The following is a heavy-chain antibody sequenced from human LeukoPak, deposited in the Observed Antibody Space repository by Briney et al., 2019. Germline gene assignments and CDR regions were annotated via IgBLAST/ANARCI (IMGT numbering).Heavy chain of an antibody. CDR3: ARVGDTDAFDI. V-gene: IGHV1-2*02. CDR2: INPNSGGT. CDR1: GGTFSSYA. J-gene: IGHJ3*02. Sequence: ASVKVSCKASGGTFSSYAISWVRQAPGQGLEWMGWINPNSGGTNYAQKFEGRVTMTRDTSISTAYMELSRLRSDDTAVYYCARVGDTDAFDIWGQGTMVTVSS. D-gene: IGHD4-17*01.